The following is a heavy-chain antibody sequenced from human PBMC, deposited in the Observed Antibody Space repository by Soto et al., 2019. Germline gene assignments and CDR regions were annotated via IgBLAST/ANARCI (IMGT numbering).Heavy chain of an antibody. CDR1: GFTFSSYS. Sequence: GSLRLSCAASGFTFSSYSMNWVRQAPGKGLEWVSSISSSSSYIYYADSVKGRFTISRDNAKNSLYLQMNSLRAEDTAVYYCARDRTTAAWVGGMDVWGQGTTVTVSS. CDR3: ARDRTTAAWVGGMDV. V-gene: IGHV3-21*01. CDR2: ISSSSSYI. J-gene: IGHJ6*02. D-gene: IGHD2-2*01.